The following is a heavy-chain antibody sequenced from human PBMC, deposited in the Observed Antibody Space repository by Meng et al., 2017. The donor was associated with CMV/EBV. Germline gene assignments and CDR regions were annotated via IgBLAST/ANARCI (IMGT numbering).Heavy chain of an antibody. CDR3: VRRSKRNWYFDL. Sequence: FETSEFTFSSHALCLVRQSPEKRLDWVSSLSTTSAYIFYADSVKARFTISRDNARNSLYLQMNSLRVEDTAVYYCVRRSKRNWYFDLWGRGTLVTVSS. CDR1: EFTFSSHA. CDR2: LSTTSAYI. J-gene: IGHJ2*01. V-gene: IGHV3-21*01.